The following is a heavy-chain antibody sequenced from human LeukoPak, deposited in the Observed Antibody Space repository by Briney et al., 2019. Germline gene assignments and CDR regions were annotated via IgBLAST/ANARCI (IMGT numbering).Heavy chain of an antibody. CDR3: AKDPLLWFGEGGTFDY. J-gene: IGHJ4*02. D-gene: IGHD3-10*01. V-gene: IGHV3-23*01. Sequence: GGSLRLSCAASGFTFSSYAMSWVRQAPGKGLEWVSAISCSGGSTYYADSVKGRFTISRDNSKNTLYLKMNSLRAEDTAVYYCAKDPLLWFGEGGTFDYWGQGTLVTVSS. CDR2: ISCSGGST. CDR1: GFTFSSYA.